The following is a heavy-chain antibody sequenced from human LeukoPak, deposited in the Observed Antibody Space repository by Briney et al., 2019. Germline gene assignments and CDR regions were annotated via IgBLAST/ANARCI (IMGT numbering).Heavy chain of an antibody. CDR1: GFPLSSYA. CDR3: ARRGWVGELFPANF. Sequence: GGSLRLSCAAFGFPLSSYAMSWVRQAPGKGLEWVSGISWNSGSIGYADSVKGRFTISRDNAKNSLYLQMNSLRAEDTALYYCARRGWVGELFPANFWGQGTLVTVSS. J-gene: IGHJ4*02. V-gene: IGHV3-9*01. D-gene: IGHD3-10*01. CDR2: ISWNSGSI.